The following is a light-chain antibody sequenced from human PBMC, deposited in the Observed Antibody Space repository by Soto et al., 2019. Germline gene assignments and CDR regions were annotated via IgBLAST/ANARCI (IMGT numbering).Light chain of an antibody. CDR2: DAS. V-gene: IGKV1-5*01. Sequence: GSGATSACVASQRISRWLAWYQQKPGKAPKLLIYDASTLESGVPSRFSGSGSGTDIAFLLSSFSDEDCALYYCQQRSNWPMRFGQGTRLEIK. J-gene: IGKJ5*01. CDR1: QRISRW. CDR3: QQRSNWPMR.